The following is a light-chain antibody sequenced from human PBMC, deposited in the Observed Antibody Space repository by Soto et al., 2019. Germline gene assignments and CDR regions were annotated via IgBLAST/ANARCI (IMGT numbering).Light chain of an antibody. CDR1: SSNIGAGYD. V-gene: IGLV1-40*01. CDR2: GIS. J-gene: IGLJ1*01. CDR3: QSYDSSLSGSDV. Sequence: QSVLTQPPSVSGSPGQRVTISCTGSSSNIGAGYDVHWYQQLPGTAPKLLIYGISNRPSGVPDRFSGSKSGTSASLAITGLQAEDAADYYCQSYDSSLSGSDVFGTGTKLTVL.